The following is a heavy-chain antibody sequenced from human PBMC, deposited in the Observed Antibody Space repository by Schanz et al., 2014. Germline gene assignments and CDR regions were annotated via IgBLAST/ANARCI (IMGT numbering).Heavy chain of an antibody. Sequence: QVQMVQSGAEVKKPGASVKVSCKASGYPFSNYGISWLRQAPGQGFEWMAWMSYNGNTKYAQSLQGRVTVTRDTSTSTSYEELSSLTSDDTSVYYGARDVPINDYWGQGTPVTVAS. CDR1: GYPFSNYG. V-gene: IGHV1-18*01. CDR2: MSYNGNT. J-gene: IGHJ4*02. CDR3: ARDVPINDY.